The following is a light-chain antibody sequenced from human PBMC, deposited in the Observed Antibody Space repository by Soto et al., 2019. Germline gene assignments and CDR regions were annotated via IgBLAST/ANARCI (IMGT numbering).Light chain of an antibody. Sequence: QSALTQPPSASGSPGESVTISCTGTSSDVGAHNYVSWYQQHAGKAPKLVIYEVTKRPSGVPDRFSGSKSANTASLIVSGLQAEDEADYYCSSFASSNTWVFGGGTKLTVL. V-gene: IGLV2-8*01. CDR2: EVT. CDR3: SSFASSNTWV. J-gene: IGLJ3*02. CDR1: SSDVGAHNY.